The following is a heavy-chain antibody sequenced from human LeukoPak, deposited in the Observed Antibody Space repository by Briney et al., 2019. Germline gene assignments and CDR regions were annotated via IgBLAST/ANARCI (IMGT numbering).Heavy chain of an antibody. D-gene: IGHD6-13*01. J-gene: IGHJ4*02. Sequence: KPSETLSLTCAAYGDSFSGHYWRWIRQPPGKGLEWIGEINHSGSTNYNPSRKSRVTMSVDTSKNQFSLKLSSVTAADTAVYYCARARYRSSWYIFDYWGQGTLVTVSS. CDR1: GDSFSGHY. V-gene: IGHV4-34*01. CDR2: INHSGST. CDR3: ARARYRSSWYIFDY.